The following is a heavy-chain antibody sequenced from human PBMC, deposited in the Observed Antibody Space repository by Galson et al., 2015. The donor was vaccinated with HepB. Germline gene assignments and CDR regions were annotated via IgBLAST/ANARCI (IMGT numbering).Heavy chain of an antibody. CDR1: GFSLSTSGMC. CDR3: ARSPPRGYGLDV. J-gene: IGHJ6*02. D-gene: IGHD3-10*01. Sequence: PALVKPTQTLTLTCTFSGFSLSTSGMCVNWIRQAPGRALERLAVIDWADDKYYSASLKTRLTVSRDTSKNQVVLTMTNMDPVDTATYYCARSPPRGYGLDVWGQGTTVIVS. V-gene: IGHV2-70*13. CDR2: IDWADDK.